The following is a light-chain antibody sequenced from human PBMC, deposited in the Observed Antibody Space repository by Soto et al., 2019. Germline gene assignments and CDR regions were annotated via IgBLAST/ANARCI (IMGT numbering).Light chain of an antibody. Sequence: DIQMTQSPSTLSASVGDRVTITCRASQSISSWLAWYQQKPGKAPKLLIYDASSLESGVPSRFSGSGSGTEFTLTISSLQPDDFATYYCQKYNSAPRTFGQGTKVEI. CDR3: QKYNSAPRT. CDR2: DAS. CDR1: QSISSW. J-gene: IGKJ1*01. V-gene: IGKV1-5*01.